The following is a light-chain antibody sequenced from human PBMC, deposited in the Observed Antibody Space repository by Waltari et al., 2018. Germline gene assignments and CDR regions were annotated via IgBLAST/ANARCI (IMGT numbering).Light chain of an antibody. J-gene: IGLJ2*01. CDR1: NSNIGRNT. CDR2: NNF. V-gene: IGLV1-44*01. CDR3: ATWDDRPNGPV. Sequence: QSVLTQPPSASGTPRQRVTISCSGSNSNIGRNTVNWYQQFPGAAPTLLVYNNFQRPSGVPDRFSASKSGTSASLAILGVRPEDEADYYCATWDDRPNGPVFGGGTKLTVL.